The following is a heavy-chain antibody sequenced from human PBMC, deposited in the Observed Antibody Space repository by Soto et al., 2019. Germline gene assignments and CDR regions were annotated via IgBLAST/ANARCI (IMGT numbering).Heavy chain of an antibody. CDR3: ARAINYGDYGGWFAP. CDR2: ISAYNGNT. V-gene: IGHV1-18*04. Sequence: QVQLVQSGAEVKKPGASVKVSCKASGYTFTSYGISWVRQAPGQGLEWMGWISAYNGNTNYAQKLQGRVTMTTDTSTSTAYMELRSQRSDDTAVYYCARAINYGDYGGWFAPWGQGTLVTVSS. J-gene: IGHJ5*02. D-gene: IGHD4-17*01. CDR1: GYTFTSYG.